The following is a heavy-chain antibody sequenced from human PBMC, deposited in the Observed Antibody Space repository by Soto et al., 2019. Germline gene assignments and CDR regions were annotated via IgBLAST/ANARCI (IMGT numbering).Heavy chain of an antibody. V-gene: IGHV1-3*01. J-gene: IGHJ1*01. CDR3: ARDLYQLLFCFQH. D-gene: IGHD2-2*01. CDR1: GYTFTSYA. CDR2: INAGNGNT. Sequence: ASVKVSCKASGYTFTSYAMHWVRQAPGQRLEWIGWINAGNGNTKYSQKFQGRVTITRDSSASTAYMELSSLRSEDTAVYYCARDLYQLLFCFQHWGQGTLVTVSS.